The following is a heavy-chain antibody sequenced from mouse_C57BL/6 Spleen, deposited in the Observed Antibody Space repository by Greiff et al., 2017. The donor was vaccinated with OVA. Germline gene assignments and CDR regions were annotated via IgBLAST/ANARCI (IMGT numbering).Heavy chain of an antibody. J-gene: IGHJ4*01. CDR2: IYPGDGDT. Sequence: VQLQQSGPELVKPGASVKISCKASGYAFSSSWMNWVKQRPGKGLEWIGRIYPGDGDTNYNGKFKGKATLTADKSSSTAYMQLSSLTSEDSAVYVCARPNLRGAMDYWGQGTSVTVSS. CDR3: ARPNLRGAMDY. CDR1: GYAFSSSW. D-gene: IGHD1-1*01. V-gene: IGHV1-82*01.